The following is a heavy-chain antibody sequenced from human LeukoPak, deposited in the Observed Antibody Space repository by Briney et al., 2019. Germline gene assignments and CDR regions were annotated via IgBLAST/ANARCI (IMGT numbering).Heavy chain of an antibody. CDR2: ISEGGSIT. J-gene: IGHJ4*02. CDR3: AKDPRREYYFDF. Sequence: PGGSLRLSCVASGFTFDNCAMHWVRQVPGKGLEWVAIISEGGSITYYADSVKGRFSISRDNSKNSLYLQMNSLRREDTAFYYCAKDPRREYYFDFWGQGTRVTVSS. V-gene: IGHV3-43*02. CDR1: GFTFDNCA. D-gene: IGHD3-10*01.